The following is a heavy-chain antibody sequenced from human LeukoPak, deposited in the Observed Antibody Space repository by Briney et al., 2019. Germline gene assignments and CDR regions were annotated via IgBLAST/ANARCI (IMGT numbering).Heavy chain of an antibody. CDR2: ISGSGGST. Sequence: PGGCLRLSCAASGFTFSSYAMSWVRQAPGKGREWVSAISGSGGSTYYADSVKGRFTVSRDNSKNTLYLQMNSLRAEDTAVYYCAKDGSRVDYYGSGSPGWYFDYWGQGTLVTVSS. D-gene: IGHD3-10*01. V-gene: IGHV3-23*01. CDR3: AKDGSRVDYYGSGSPGWYFDY. J-gene: IGHJ4*02. CDR1: GFTFSSYA.